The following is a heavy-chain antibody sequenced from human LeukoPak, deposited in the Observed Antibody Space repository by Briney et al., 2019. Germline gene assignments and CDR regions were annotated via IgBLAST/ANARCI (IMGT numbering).Heavy chain of an antibody. V-gene: IGHV4-59*01. Sequence: SETLSLTCPVYGGSISSYYWSWIRQPPGKGPKSIGNIYYSGSTNYNPSLKSLVTISVDTSKNQFSLKLSSVTAADTAVYYCARVYCSGGSCYSDYLGQGTLVTVSS. CDR1: GGSISSYY. D-gene: IGHD2-15*01. CDR2: IYYSGST. CDR3: ARVYCSGGSCYSDY. J-gene: IGHJ4*02.